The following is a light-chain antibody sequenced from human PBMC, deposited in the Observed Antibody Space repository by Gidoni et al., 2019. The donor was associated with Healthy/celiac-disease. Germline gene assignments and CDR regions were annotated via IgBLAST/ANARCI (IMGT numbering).Light chain of an antibody. Sequence: SYELTPPPSVSVSPGQTARITCSGDALPKQYAYWYQQKPGQAPVLVIYKDSERPSGIPERFSGSSSGTTVTLTISGVQAEDEADYYCQSADSSGRVVFGGGTKLTVL. CDR1: ALPKQY. CDR3: QSADSSGRVV. V-gene: IGLV3-25*03. CDR2: KDS. J-gene: IGLJ2*01.